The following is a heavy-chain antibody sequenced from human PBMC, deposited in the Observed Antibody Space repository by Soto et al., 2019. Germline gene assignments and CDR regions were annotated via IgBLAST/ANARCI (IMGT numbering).Heavy chain of an antibody. CDR3: ARVRKNGIVVVPAARDYYYYYMDV. J-gene: IGHJ6*03. CDR2: VSSRGTT. V-gene: IGHV4-39*02. CDR1: GDSVRSSSYA. Sequence: SETLSLTCSVSGDSVRSSSYAWGWIRQPPGKGLEWIGSVSSRGTTYFNPSVRSRVTMSVDTSRNQYSMTLTSVTVADTAVYYCARVRKNGIVVVPAARDYYYYYMDVWGKGTTVTVSS. D-gene: IGHD2-2*01.